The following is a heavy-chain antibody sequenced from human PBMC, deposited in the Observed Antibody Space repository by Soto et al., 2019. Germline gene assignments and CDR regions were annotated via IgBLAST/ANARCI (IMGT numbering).Heavy chain of an antibody. J-gene: IGHJ6*03. CDR3: ARGGGAYYMDV. CDR2: INYRGDT. CDR1: GGSFSGYC. V-gene: IGHV4-34*01. D-gene: IGHD1-26*01. Sequence: QVQLQQWGAGVLKPSETLSLTCAVYGGSFSGYCWSWIRQSPGKGLEWIGDINYRGDTNYNPSLKSRATASVDTSKNQVSLQLTSVTAADTALYYCARGGGAYYMDVWGNGTTVTASS.